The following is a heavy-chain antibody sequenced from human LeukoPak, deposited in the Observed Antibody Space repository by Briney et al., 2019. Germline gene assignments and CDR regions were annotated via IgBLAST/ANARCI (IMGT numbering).Heavy chain of an antibody. J-gene: IGHJ4*02. D-gene: IGHD1-26*01. CDR1: GFTVSSNY. Sequence: GGSLRLSCAASGFTVSSNYMSWVRQAPGKGLEWVSSISSRSTNIFNADTVKGRFTISRDNAKNSLYLQMNSLRAEDTAVYYCARGRIVGTTDFDSWGQGTLVIVSS. CDR3: ARGRIVGTTDFDS. V-gene: IGHV3-21*01. CDR2: ISSRSTNI.